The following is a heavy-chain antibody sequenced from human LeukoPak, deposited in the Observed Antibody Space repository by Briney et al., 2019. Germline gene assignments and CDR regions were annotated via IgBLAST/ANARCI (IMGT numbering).Heavy chain of an antibody. Sequence: PSETLSLTCTVSGYSISSGYYWGWIRQPPGKGLEWIGSIYHSGSTYYNPSLKSRVTISVDTSKNQFSLKLSSVTAADTAVYYCAGTYYYDSSGFSTYDYWGQGTLATVSS. CDR2: IYHSGST. CDR1: GYSISSGYY. D-gene: IGHD3-22*01. V-gene: IGHV4-38-2*02. CDR3: AGTYYYDSSGFSTYDY. J-gene: IGHJ4*02.